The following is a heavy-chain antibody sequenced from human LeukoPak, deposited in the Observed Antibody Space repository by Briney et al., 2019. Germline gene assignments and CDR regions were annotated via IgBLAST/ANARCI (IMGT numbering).Heavy chain of an antibody. CDR3: ARCYGGNSRRSGKSNWFDP. CDR1: GGSISSSSYY. V-gene: IGHV4-39*07. J-gene: IGHJ5*02. CDR2: IYYSGST. D-gene: IGHD4-23*01. Sequence: SETLSLTCTVSGGSISSSSYYWGWIRQPPGKGLEWIGSIYYSGSTYYNPSLKSRVSISVDTSKSQFSLKVRSVTAADTAVYYCARCYGGNSRRSGKSNWFDPWGQGTLVTVSS.